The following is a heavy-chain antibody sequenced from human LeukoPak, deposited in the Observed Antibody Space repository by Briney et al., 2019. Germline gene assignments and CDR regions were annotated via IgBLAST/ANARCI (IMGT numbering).Heavy chain of an antibody. CDR3: ARGATGYYWEDY. J-gene: IGHJ4*02. V-gene: IGHV1-18*01. CDR2: ISASNGNT. D-gene: IGHD3-9*01. Sequence: ASVKVSCKASGYTFTSYGISWVRQAPGQGLEWMGWISASNGNTNYAQKLQGRVTMTTDTSTSTAYMELRSLRSDDTAVYYCARGATGYYWEDYWGQGALVTVSS. CDR1: GYTFTSYG.